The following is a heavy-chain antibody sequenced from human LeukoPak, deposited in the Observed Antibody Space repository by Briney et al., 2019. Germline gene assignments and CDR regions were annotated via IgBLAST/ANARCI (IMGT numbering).Heavy chain of an antibody. CDR3: ARVGKYYYDSGFYWGHRGPYDY. D-gene: IGHD3-10*01. CDR2: MYYTGST. V-gene: IGHV4-59*01. Sequence: PSETLSLTCSVSGGSISSYYWSWIRQPPGKGLEWIGDMYYTGSTDTNPSLKSRVTLSVDTSKNQLSLKVRSVNAADTAIYYCARVGKYYYDSGFYWGHRGPYDYWGPGTLVTVSS. CDR1: GGSISSYY. J-gene: IGHJ4*02.